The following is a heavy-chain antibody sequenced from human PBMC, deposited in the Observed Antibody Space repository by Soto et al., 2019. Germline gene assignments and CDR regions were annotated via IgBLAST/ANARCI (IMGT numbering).Heavy chain of an antibody. Sequence: EVQLVESGGGLVQPGESLRLSCAASGFTFSAFWMTWLRQAPGKGLEWVANIKRDGTVTHYGDSVEGRCTLSRENAQNSLFLQLNRLRPEDTAMYYCARDLSPPVEFVYDAFDVWGQGTFVTVSS. J-gene: IGHJ3*01. CDR2: IKRDGTVT. D-gene: IGHD3-16*02. V-gene: IGHV3-7*04. CDR1: GFTFSAFW. CDR3: ARDLSPPVEFVYDAFDV.